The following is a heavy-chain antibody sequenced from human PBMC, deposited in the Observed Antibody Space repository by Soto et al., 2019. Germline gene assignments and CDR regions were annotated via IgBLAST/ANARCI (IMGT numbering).Heavy chain of an antibody. CDR2: INTNGVNT. CDR3: ARGRVEDSSGWATYFDY. D-gene: IGHD6-19*01. CDR1: GFTFSGYS. V-gene: IGHV3-64*01. Sequence: EVQLVESGGGLVQHGGSLRLSCAASGFTFSGYSMFWVRQAPGKGLEYVSAINTNGVNTFYAKSVKGRFTISRDNSKNTMYLQMGSLRAEDMAVYCCARGRVEDSSGWATYFDYWGQGTLVTVSS. J-gene: IGHJ4*02.